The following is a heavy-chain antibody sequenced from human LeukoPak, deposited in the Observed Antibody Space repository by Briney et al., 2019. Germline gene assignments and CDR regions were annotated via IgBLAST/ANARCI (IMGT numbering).Heavy chain of an antibody. CDR1: GYTFTSYA. CDR2: INAGNGNT. CDR3: AKERGGDWGADAFDI. V-gene: IGHV1-3*01. Sequence: ASVKVSCKASGYTFTSYAMNWVRQAPGQRLEWMGWINAGNGNTKYSQKFQGRVTITRDTSASTAYMELSSLRSEDTAVYYCAKERGGDWGADAFDIWGQGTMVTVSS. D-gene: IGHD2-21*02. J-gene: IGHJ3*02.